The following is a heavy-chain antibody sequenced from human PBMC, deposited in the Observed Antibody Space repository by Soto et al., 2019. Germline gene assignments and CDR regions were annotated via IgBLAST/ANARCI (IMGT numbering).Heavy chain of an antibody. Sequence: PSETLSLTCAVYGGSFSGYYWSWIRQPPGKGLEWIGEINHSGSTNYNPSLKSRVTISVDTSKNQFSLKLSSVTAADTAVYYCARYCSSTSCFSSRWFDPWGQGTLVTVSS. CDR3: ARYCSSTSCFSSRWFDP. CDR2: INHSGST. D-gene: IGHD2-2*01. J-gene: IGHJ5*02. CDR1: GGSFSGYY. V-gene: IGHV4-34*01.